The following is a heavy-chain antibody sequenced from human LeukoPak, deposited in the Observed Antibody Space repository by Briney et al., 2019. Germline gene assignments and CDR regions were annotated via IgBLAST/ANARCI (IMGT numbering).Heavy chain of an antibody. J-gene: IGHJ4*02. D-gene: IGHD6-13*01. Sequence: GGSLRLSCAASGFTFSSYAMNWVRQAPGKGLEWVSAISGSGGSTYYADSVKGRFTISRDNSKNTLYLQMNSLRAEDTALYYCAKDIDPHSSSWYDYWGQGTLVTVSS. V-gene: IGHV3-23*01. CDR3: AKDIDPHSSSWYDY. CDR1: GFTFSSYA. CDR2: ISGSGGST.